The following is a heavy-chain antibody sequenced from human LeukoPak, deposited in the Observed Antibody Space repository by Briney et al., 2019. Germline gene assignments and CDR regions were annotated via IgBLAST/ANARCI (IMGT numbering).Heavy chain of an antibody. V-gene: IGHV4-39*01. CDR2: ISYSGST. CDR1: GGSFTSSCY. D-gene: IGHD5-18*01. Sequence: SETLSLTCNVSGGSFTSSCYWGWLRQAPREGQGWVGSISYSGSTYDKPYLKSRVTISVDTSTNKFSMNLSSVTAADTAVYYCARHGGYNYDDHWFDPWGQGTLVSVSS. J-gene: IGHJ5*02. CDR3: ARHGGYNYDDHWFDP.